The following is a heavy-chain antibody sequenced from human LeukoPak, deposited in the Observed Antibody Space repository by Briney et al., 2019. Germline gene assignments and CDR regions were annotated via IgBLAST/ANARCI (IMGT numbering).Heavy chain of an antibody. Sequence: ASVKVSCKASGYTFTSYGISWVRQAPGQGLEWMGWISAYNGNTNYAQKLQGRVTMTTDTSTSTAYMGLRSLRSDDTAVYYCARAYYDSSGYYPYYFDYWGQGTLVTVSS. J-gene: IGHJ4*02. CDR1: GYTFTSYG. D-gene: IGHD3-22*01. CDR2: ISAYNGNT. CDR3: ARAYYDSSGYYPYYFDY. V-gene: IGHV1-18*01.